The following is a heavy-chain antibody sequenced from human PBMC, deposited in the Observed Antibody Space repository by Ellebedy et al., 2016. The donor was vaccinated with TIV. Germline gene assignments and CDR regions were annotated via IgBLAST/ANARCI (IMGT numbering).Heavy chain of an antibody. V-gene: IGHV3-9*01. CDR3: VKDKSVSGFSFWFFDL. Sequence: SLKISXAASGFNFDDYAMHWVRQAPGKDLEWVSGFSWNSGSVNYADSVKGRFTISRDNVNDSLHLQMNSLRPEDTAFYYCVKDKSVSGFSFWFFDLWGRGTLVTVSS. J-gene: IGHJ2*01. CDR1: GFNFDDYA. CDR2: FSWNSGSV. D-gene: IGHD3-22*01.